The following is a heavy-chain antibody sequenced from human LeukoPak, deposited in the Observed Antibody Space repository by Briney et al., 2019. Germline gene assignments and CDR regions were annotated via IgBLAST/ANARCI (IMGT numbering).Heavy chain of an antibody. Sequence: GGSLRLSCAASGFTFSSYGMHWVRQAPGKGLEWVSSISSSSSYIYYADSVKGRFTISRDNAKNSLYLQMNSLRAEDTAVYYCARSPTVVTHDAFDIWGQGTMVTVSS. D-gene: IGHD4-23*01. J-gene: IGHJ3*02. V-gene: IGHV3-21*01. CDR2: ISSSSSYI. CDR3: ARSPTVVTHDAFDI. CDR1: GFTFSSYG.